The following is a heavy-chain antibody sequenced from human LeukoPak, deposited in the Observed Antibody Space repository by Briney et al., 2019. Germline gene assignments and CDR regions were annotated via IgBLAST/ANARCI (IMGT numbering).Heavy chain of an antibody. CDR3: ARAYYGDFWSGYPNWFDP. V-gene: IGHV4-59*01. D-gene: IGHD3-3*01. CDR1: GGSISSYY. CDR2: IYYSGST. Sequence: SETLSLTCTVSGGSISSYYWSWIRQPPGKGLEWIGYIYYSGSTNYNPSLKSRVTISVDTSKNQFSLKLSSVTAADTAVYYCARAYYGDFWSGYPNWFDPWGQGTLVAVSS. J-gene: IGHJ5*02.